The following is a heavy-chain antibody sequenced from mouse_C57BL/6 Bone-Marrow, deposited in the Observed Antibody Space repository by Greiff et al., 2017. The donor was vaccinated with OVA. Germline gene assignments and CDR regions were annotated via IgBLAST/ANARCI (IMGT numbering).Heavy chain of an antibody. J-gene: IGHJ4*01. V-gene: IGHV3-6*01. CDR1: GYSITSGYY. CDR3: ARRGLYAMDY. CDR2: ISYDGSN. D-gene: IGHD2-4*01. Sequence: EVKLQESGPGLVKPSQSLSLTCSVTGYSITSGYYWNWIRQFPGNKLEWMGYISYDGSNNYNPSLKNRISITRDTSKNQFFLKLNSVTTEDTATYYCARRGLYAMDYWGQGTSVTVSS.